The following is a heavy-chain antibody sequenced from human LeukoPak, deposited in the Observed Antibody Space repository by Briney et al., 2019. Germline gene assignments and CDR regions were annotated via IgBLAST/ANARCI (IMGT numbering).Heavy chain of an antibody. CDR2: IKSKTEGETT. CDR1: GFTFTNAW. V-gene: IGHV3-15*01. J-gene: IGHJ4*02. Sequence: GGSLRLSCVDSGFTFTNAWMSWVRQAPGKGLEWIGRIKSKTEGETTNYAEPVRGRFTISRDDSKSAVYLQMNSLKIEDTAVYYCTTDLGTYYHGSQRLIPIDYWGQGTLVTVPS. D-gene: IGHD3-10*01. CDR3: TTDLGTYYHGSQRLIPIDY.